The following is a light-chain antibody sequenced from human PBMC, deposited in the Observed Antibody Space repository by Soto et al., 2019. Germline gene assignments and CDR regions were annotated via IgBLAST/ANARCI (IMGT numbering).Light chain of an antibody. CDR3: QQYNNWWT. CDR2: GAS. J-gene: IGKJ1*01. CDR1: QSVSTN. V-gene: IGKV3-15*01. Sequence: IVMTQSPATLSVSPGKRATLSCRASQSVSTNLAWYQQKPGQAPRLLIHGASTRATGIPARFSGSGSGTEFTLTISSLQSEDFAVYYCQQYNNWWTFGQGTKVDIK.